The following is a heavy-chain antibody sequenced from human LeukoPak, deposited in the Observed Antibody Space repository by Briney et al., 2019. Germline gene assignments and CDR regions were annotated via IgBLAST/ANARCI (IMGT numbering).Heavy chain of an antibody. CDR3: ARDGMRGGDYDY. V-gene: IGHV3-7*01. CDR1: GFTFSRYW. J-gene: IGHJ4*02. CDR2: IKGDGRAE. D-gene: IGHD3-16*01. Sequence: GGSLRLSCAASGFTFSRYWMSWVRQAPGKGLEWVANIKGDGRAEHYVGSVRGRFTISRDNAKNSLYLEMNSLRGEDTSVYYCARDGMRGGDYDYWGQGTLVTVSS.